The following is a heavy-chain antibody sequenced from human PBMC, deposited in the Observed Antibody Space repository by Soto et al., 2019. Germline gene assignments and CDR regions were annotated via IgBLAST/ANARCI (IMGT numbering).Heavy chain of an antibody. CDR1: GYTFTSYG. D-gene: IGHD1-1*01. J-gene: IGHJ4*02. CDR3: ARDANWNDASLYFDY. V-gene: IGHV1-18*01. Sequence: ASVKVSCKASGYTFTSYGISWVRQAPGQGLEWMGWISAYTGNTDYVQKLQGRVTMTADTSTSTAYMEVRSLRSDDTAVYYCARDANWNDASLYFDYWCQGTLVTVSS. CDR2: ISAYTGNT.